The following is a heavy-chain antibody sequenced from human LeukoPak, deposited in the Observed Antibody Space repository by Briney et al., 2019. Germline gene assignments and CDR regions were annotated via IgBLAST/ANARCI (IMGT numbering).Heavy chain of an antibody. D-gene: IGHD1-26*01. CDR1: GGTFSSYA. J-gene: IGHJ3*02. CDR3: ARDSSVGAGMTDAFDI. V-gene: IGHV1-69*13. Sequence: SVKVSCKASGGTFSSYAISWVRQAPGQGLEWMGGIIPIFGTANYAQKFQGRVTITADESTSTAYMELSSLRSEDTAVYYCARDSSVGAGMTDAFDIWGQGTMVTVSS. CDR2: IIPIFGTA.